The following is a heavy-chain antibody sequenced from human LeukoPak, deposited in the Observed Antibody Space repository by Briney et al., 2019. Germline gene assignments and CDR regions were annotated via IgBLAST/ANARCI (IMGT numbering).Heavy chain of an antibody. D-gene: IGHD3-22*01. CDR1: GFTFSTYS. CDR2: ISSSSSYI. Sequence: PGGSLRLSCAASGFTFSTYSTHWLRQAPRKRLDWVSSISSSSSYIYYADSVKGRFTISRDNDKNSLHLQMNSLRAEDTAVYYCARDRGSGYYSDNYFDYWGQGTLVTVCS. J-gene: IGHJ4*02. CDR3: ARDRGSGYYSDNYFDY. V-gene: IGHV3-21*01.